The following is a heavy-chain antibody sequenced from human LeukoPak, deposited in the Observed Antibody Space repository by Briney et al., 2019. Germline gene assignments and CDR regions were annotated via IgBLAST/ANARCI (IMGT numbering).Heavy chain of an antibody. Sequence: ASVKVSCKASGYTFTSYYMHWVRQAPGQGLEWMGIINPSGGSTSYARKFQGRVTMTRNTSINTGYMELTSLRSEDTAVYYCARGRYRSDYWGQGTLVTVSS. J-gene: IGHJ4*02. CDR1: GYTFTSYY. D-gene: IGHD1-26*01. V-gene: IGHV1-46*01. CDR3: ARGRYRSDY. CDR2: INPSGGST.